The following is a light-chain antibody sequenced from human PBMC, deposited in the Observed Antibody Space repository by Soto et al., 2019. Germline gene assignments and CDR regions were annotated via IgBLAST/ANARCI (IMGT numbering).Light chain of an antibody. CDR3: QQYGSSPRT. J-gene: IGKJ2*01. CDR2: IAS. CDR1: QSVGSNY. V-gene: IGKV3-20*01. Sequence: EIVLTQSPGTLSLSPGERATLSCRASQSVGSNYLAWYQQKPGQAPRLLIYIASGRAAGIPDRFSGSGSGTDFTLTISRVEPEDFAVYYCQQYGSSPRTFGQGTKLEIK.